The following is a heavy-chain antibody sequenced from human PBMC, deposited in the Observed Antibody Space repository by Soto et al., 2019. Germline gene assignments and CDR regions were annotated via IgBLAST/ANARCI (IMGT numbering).Heavy chain of an antibody. CDR1: GYTFTKYG. J-gene: IGHJ3*02. CDR3: ARDPLHPYARSGYLYPFDI. CDR2: INPYNGNT. V-gene: IGHV1-18*04. Sequence: QVQLVQSGAEVQKPGASLKVYCKASGYTFTKYGFSWVRQAPGQGLEWMGWINPYNGNTTDAQKFQGRVTMTTDTATSTAYMEVRSPTADDTAVYDCARDPLHPYARSGYLYPFDIWGPGTLVTASS. D-gene: IGHD3-3*01.